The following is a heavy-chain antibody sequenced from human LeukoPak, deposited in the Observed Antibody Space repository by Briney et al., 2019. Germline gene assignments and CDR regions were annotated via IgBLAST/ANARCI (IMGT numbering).Heavy chain of an antibody. Sequence: ASVKVSCKASGYTFTSYAMHWVRQAPGQRLEWVGWINAGNGNTKYSQKFQGRVTITRDTSASTAYMELSSLRSEDTAVYYCARSGVGDAFDIWGQGTMVTVSS. D-gene: IGHD3-10*01. CDR2: INAGNGNT. J-gene: IGHJ3*02. CDR1: GYTFTSYA. CDR3: ARSGVGDAFDI. V-gene: IGHV1-3*01.